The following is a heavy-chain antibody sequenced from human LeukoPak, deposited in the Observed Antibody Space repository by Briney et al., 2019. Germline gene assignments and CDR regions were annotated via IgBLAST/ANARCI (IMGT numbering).Heavy chain of an antibody. CDR3: ARDGERDAFDI. CDR2: IYYSGST. V-gene: IGHV4-61*01. D-gene: IGHD3-10*01. J-gene: IGHJ3*02. Sequence: ETSETLSLTCTVSGGSISSGSYYWSWIRQPPGKGLEWIGYIYYSGSTNYNPSLKSRVTISVDTSKNQFSLKLSSVTAADTAVYYCARDGERDAFDIWGQGTMVTVSS. CDR1: GGSISSGSYY.